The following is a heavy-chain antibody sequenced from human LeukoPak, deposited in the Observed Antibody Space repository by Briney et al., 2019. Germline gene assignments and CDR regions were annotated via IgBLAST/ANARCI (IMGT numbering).Heavy chain of an antibody. J-gene: IGHJ4*02. CDR1: GFTFSSYA. CDR2: ISSSSRYI. D-gene: IGHD4-17*01. Sequence: PGGSLRLSCAASGFTFSSYAMSWVRQAPGKGLEWVSSISSSSRYIYYADSVKGRFTISRDNAKNSLYLQMNSLRAEDTAVYYCAREGPYGDYFDYWGQGTLVTVSS. CDR3: AREGPYGDYFDY. V-gene: IGHV3-21*01.